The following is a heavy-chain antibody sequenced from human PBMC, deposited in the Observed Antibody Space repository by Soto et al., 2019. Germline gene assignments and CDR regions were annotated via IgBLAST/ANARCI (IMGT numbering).Heavy chain of an antibody. V-gene: IGHV4-4*02. CDR3: ASTNYHNCACLDP. J-gene: IGHJ5*02. D-gene: IGHD3-10*01. CDR1: GGSITDTNW. Sequence: QVQLQESGPGLVKPSGTLFLACDVSGGSITDTNWWSWVRQPPGKGLEWIGAIYYDGQTKRNPSRRRRVTVSVDESEMQVSLTLACVTSADAAVYYCASTNYHNCACLDPWGQGTLVTV. CDR2: IYYDGQT.